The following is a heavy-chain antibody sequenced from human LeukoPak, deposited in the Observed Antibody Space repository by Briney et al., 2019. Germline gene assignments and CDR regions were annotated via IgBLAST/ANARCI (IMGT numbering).Heavy chain of an antibody. Sequence: GGSLRLSCAASGFTFSSYGMHWVRQAPGKGLEWVAFIRYDGSNKYYADSVKGRFTISRDNSKNTLYLQMSSLRAEDTAVYYCVLPGLGGVIYWGQGTLVTVSS. D-gene: IGHD3-16*01. CDR2: IRYDGSNK. J-gene: IGHJ4*02. CDR1: GFTFSSYG. V-gene: IGHV3-30*02. CDR3: VLPGLGGVIY.